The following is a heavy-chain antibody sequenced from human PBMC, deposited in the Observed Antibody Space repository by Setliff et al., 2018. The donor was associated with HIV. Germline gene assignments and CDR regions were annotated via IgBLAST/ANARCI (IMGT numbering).Heavy chain of an antibody. CDR1: GGSISGYH. CDR2: IYTSRGT. CDR3: ARSPSYRSSWEYFFDY. J-gene: IGHJ4*02. Sequence: SETLSLTCTVSGGSISGYHWNWLRQTPGKGLEWIGYIYTSRGTNYNHSLRTRVIISVDTSNQFSLELSSVTAADAAVYYCARSPSYRSSWEYFFDYWGQGTLVTVSS. D-gene: IGHD6-13*01. V-gene: IGHV4-4*09.